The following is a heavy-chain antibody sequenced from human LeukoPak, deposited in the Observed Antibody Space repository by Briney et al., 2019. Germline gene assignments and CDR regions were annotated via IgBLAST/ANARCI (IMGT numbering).Heavy chain of an antibody. CDR2: INPNSGGT. CDR1: GYTFTGYY. CDR3: ASLGRYCSGGSCYLYFDY. V-gene: IGHV1-2*06. J-gene: IGHJ4*02. Sequence: ASVKVSCKASGYTFTGYYMHWVRQAPGQGLEWMGRINPNSGGTNYAQKFQGRGTMTRDTSIRTAYMELSRLRSDDTAVYYCASLGRYCSGGSCYLYFDYWGQGTLVTVSS. D-gene: IGHD2-15*01.